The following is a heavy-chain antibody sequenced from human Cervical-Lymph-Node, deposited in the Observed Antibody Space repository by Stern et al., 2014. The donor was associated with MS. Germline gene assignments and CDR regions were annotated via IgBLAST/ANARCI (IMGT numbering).Heavy chain of an antibody. Sequence: QVQLGQSGSELKKPGASVKISCKASGYTFTTYSMNWVRQAPGQGLEWMGLINTKTGNPTYAQGFTGRFVFSVDASVSTAYLQISSLKTEDTAVYYCARGNGVCDYWGQGTLLTVAS. D-gene: IGHD2-8*01. V-gene: IGHV7-4-1*02. J-gene: IGHJ4*02. CDR3: ARGNGVCDY. CDR1: GYTFTTYS. CDR2: INTKTGNP.